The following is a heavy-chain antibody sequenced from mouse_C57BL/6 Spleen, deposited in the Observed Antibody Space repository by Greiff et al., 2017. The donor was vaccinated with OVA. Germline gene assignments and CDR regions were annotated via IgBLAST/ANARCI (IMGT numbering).Heavy chain of an antibody. V-gene: IGHV5-4*01. CDR1: GFTFSSYA. CDR2: ISDGGSYT. D-gene: IGHD4-1*01. CDR3: ARDGNYFDY. J-gene: IGHJ2*01. Sequence: EVNVVESGGGLVKPGGSLKLSCAASGFTFSSYAMSWVRQTPEKRLEWVATISDGGSYTYYPDNVKGRFTISRDNAKNNLYLQMSHLKSDDTAMYYCARDGNYFDYWGQGTTLTVSS.